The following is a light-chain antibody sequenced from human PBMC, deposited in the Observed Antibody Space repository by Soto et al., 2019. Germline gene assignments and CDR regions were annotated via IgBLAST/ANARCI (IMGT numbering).Light chain of an antibody. Sequence: EIVVTQSPATLSLSPGERATLSCRASQSVSSHLAWYQQKPGQAPRLLIYDASNRATGIPDRFSGSGSGPDFTLTITRLEPEDSAVYFCQQYTGPPTTFGQGTRLEIK. CDR3: QQYTGPPTT. J-gene: IGKJ5*01. V-gene: IGKV3-11*01. CDR1: QSVSSH. CDR2: DAS.